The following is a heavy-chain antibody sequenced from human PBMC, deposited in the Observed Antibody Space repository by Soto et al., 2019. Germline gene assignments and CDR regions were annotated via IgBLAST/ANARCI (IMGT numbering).Heavy chain of an antibody. D-gene: IGHD6-6*01. CDR3: ARDYSSSFQFDY. V-gene: IGHV1-69*13. CDR2: IIPIFGTA. J-gene: IGHJ4*02. Sequence: SVKVSCKASGGTFSSYAISWVRQAPGQGLEWMGGIIPIFGTANYAQKFQGRVTITADESTSTAYMELSSQRSEDTAVYYCARDYSSSFQFDYWGQGTLVTVSS. CDR1: GGTFSSYA.